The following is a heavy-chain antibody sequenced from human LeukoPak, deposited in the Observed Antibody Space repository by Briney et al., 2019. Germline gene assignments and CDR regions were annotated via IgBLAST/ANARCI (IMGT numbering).Heavy chain of an antibody. CDR2: ISSSGSTI. Sequence: GSLRLSCAASGFTFSSYEMNWVRQAPGKGLEWVSYISSSGSTIYYADSVKGRFTISRDNAKNSLYLQMNSLRAEDTAVYYRARGGYSYGYTYFDYWGQGTLVTVSS. CDR3: ARGGYSYGYTYFDY. V-gene: IGHV3-48*03. CDR1: GFTFSSYE. J-gene: IGHJ4*02. D-gene: IGHD5-18*01.